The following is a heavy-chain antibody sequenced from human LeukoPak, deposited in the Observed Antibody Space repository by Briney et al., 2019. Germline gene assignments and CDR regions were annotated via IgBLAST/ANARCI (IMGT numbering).Heavy chain of an antibody. J-gene: IGHJ4*02. CDR3: AKDPLYSSGWYGGVDY. V-gene: IGHV3-43*02. CDR1: GFSFDDYA. D-gene: IGHD6-19*01. Sequence: GSLRLSCAASGFSFDDYAMHWVRQAPGKGLEWVSLISGDGGSAYYADSVKGRFTISRDNSKNSLYLQMSSLRIDDTALSYCAKDPLYSSGWYGGVDYWGQGTLVTVSS. CDR2: ISGDGGSA.